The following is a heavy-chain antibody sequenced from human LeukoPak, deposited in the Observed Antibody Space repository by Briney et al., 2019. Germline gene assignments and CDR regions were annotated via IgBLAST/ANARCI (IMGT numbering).Heavy chain of an antibody. D-gene: IGHD6-19*01. CDR3: ARYKQWLVRPNWFDP. CDR2: IYHSGST. Sequence: SETLSLTCAVSGGSISSGGYSWSWIRQPPGKGLEWIGYIYHSGSTYYNPSLKSRVTISVDTSKNQFSLKLSSVTAADTAVYYCARYKQWLVRPNWFDPWGQGTLVTVSS. J-gene: IGHJ5*02. CDR1: GGSISSGGYS. V-gene: IGHV4-30-2*01.